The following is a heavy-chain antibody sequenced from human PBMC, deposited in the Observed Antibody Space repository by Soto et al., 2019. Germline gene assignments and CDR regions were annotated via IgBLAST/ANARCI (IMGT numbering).Heavy chain of an antibody. Sequence: SETLSVTCAVHGGSFSGYYWSWIRQPPGKGLEWIGEINHSGSINYNPSLKSRVTISVDTSKNQFSLKLSSVTAADTAVYYCARVYGYFYYYYMDVWDKGTTVT. V-gene: IGHV4-34*01. J-gene: IGHJ6*03. CDR1: GGSFSGYY. CDR2: INHSGSI. D-gene: IGHD3-16*01. CDR3: ARVYGYFYYYYMDV.